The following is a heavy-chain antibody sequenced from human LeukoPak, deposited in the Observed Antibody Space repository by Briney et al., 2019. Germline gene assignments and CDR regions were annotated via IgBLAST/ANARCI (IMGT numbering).Heavy chain of an antibody. Sequence: GGSLRLSCEVSGFSVSNNYMSWVRQAPGKGLELVSVMSDDGSTHYADSVKGRFIVSRDNSKNTFYLQMNSVRVEDTAVYYCARDGGRSGCAHWGQGAVATVSS. CDR2: MSDDGST. J-gene: IGHJ4*02. V-gene: IGHV3-53*01. CDR3: ARDGGRSGCAH. CDR1: GFSVSNNY. D-gene: IGHD3-3*01.